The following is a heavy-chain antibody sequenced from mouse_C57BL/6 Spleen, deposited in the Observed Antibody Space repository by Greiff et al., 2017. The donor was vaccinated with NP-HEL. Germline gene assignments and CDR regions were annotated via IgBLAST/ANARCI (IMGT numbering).Heavy chain of an antibody. D-gene: IGHD1-1*02. CDR3: ARRWEGYAMDY. Sequence: VQLQESGAELVRPGTSVKMSCKASGYTFTNYWIGWAKQRPGHGLEWIGDIYPGGGYTNYNEKFKGKATLTADKSSSTAYMQFSSLTSEDSAIYYCARRWEGYAMDYWGQGTSVTVSS. V-gene: IGHV1-63*01. J-gene: IGHJ4*01. CDR1: GYTFTNYW. CDR2: IYPGGGYT.